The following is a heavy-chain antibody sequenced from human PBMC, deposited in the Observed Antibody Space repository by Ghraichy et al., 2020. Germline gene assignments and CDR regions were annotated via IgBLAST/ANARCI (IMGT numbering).Heavy chain of an antibody. CDR3: ARDYVGYNWFDP. CDR1: GYSITTGGYY. CDR2: IYYSGST. V-gene: IGHV4-31*03. D-gene: IGHD4-23*01. Sequence: SQTLSLTCTVSGYSITTGGYYWSWIRPHPGKGLEWIGNIYYSGSTNYNSTLKSRITISVDTSKNQFSLKLSSVTAADTAVYYCARDYVGYNWFDPWGQGTLVTVSS. J-gene: IGHJ5*02.